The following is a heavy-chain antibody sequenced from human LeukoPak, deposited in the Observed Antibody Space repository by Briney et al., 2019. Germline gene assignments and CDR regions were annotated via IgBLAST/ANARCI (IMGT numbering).Heavy chain of an antibody. CDR3: ARSKIAVAAPFDY. CDR1: GYSSSSGYY. CDR2: IHHSGST. J-gene: IGHJ4*02. D-gene: IGHD6-19*01. Sequence: SETLSLTCAVSGYSSSSGYYWGWIRQPPGKGLEWIGSIHHSGSTYYSPSLKSRVTISVDTSKNQFSLKLSSVTAADTAVYYCARSKIAVAAPFDYWGQGTLVTVSS. V-gene: IGHV4-38-2*01.